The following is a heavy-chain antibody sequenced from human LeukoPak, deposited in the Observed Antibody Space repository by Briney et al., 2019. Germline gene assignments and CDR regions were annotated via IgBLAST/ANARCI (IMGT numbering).Heavy chain of an antibody. Sequence: VASVKVPCTASGYTFTVYYIHWLRQAPGQGLEWMGRINPNSGGTNRAQKFQDRVTMTRDTSITTAYMELSRLTSDDTAVYFCARESGDGSGSFDYLGQGTLVTVSS. CDR1: GYTFTVYY. D-gene: IGHD3-10*01. V-gene: IGHV1-2*06. J-gene: IGHJ4*02. CDR2: INPNSGGT. CDR3: ARESGDGSGSFDY.